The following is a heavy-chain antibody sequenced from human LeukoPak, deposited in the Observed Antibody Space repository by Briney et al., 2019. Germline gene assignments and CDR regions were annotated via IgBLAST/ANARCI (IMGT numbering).Heavy chain of an antibody. J-gene: IGHJ5*02. D-gene: IGHD6-13*01. CDR3: ARDGARFSSSWYGKPYNWFDP. CDR2: INPNSGGT. V-gene: IGHV1-2*02. Sequence: GASVTVSCKASGYTFTGYYMHWVRQAPGQGLEWMGWINPNSGGTNYAQKFQGRVTMTRDTSISTAYMELSRLRSDDTAVYYCARDGARFSSSWYGKPYNWFDPWGQGTLVTVSS. CDR1: GYTFTGYY.